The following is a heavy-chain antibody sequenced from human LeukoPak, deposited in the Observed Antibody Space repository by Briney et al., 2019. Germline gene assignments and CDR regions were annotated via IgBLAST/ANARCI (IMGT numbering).Heavy chain of an antibody. J-gene: IGHJ5*02. CDR3: ARGLLLWSPWAGFDP. D-gene: IGHD3-10*01. V-gene: IGHV1-46*01. CDR1: GYTFTSYY. CDR2: INPSGGST. Sequence: GASVKVSCKASGYTFTSYYMHWVRQAPGQGLEWMGMINPSGGSTSYAQKFQGRVTMTRDTSTSTVYMELSSLRSEDTAVYYCARGLLLWSPWAGFDPWGQGTLVTVSS.